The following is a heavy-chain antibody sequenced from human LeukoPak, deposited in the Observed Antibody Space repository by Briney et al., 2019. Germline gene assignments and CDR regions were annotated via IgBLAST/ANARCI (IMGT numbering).Heavy chain of an antibody. CDR1: GYSFTSYW. D-gene: IGHD6-13*01. J-gene: IGHJ6*02. CDR3: ARQAPSIAAAGNDYYYGMDV. Sequence: GASLQISCKGSGYSFTSYWIGWVRQLPGKGLEWMGIIYPGDSDTRYSPSFQGQVTISADKSISTAYLQWSNLKASDTAMYYCARQAPSIAAAGNDYYYGMDVWGQGTTVTVSS. V-gene: IGHV5-51*01. CDR2: IYPGDSDT.